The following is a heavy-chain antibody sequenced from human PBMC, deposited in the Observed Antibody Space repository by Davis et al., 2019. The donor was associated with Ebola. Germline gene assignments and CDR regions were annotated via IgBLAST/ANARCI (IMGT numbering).Heavy chain of an antibody. CDR2: ISAYNGNT. Sequence: AASVKVSCKASGYTFTTYTISWVRQAPGQGLEWMGWISAYNGNTKYAQKLQGRVTMTTDTSTSTAYMELRSLRSDDTAVYYCAADGRVDAFDIWGQGTMVTVSS. J-gene: IGHJ3*02. V-gene: IGHV1-18*01. CDR3: AADGRVDAFDI. CDR1: GYTFTTYT. D-gene: IGHD2-15*01.